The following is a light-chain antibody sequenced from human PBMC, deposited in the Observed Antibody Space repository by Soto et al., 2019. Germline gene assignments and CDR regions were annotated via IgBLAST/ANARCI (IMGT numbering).Light chain of an antibody. CDR1: QSVSSSF. V-gene: IGKV3-20*01. Sequence: EIVLTQSPGTLSLSPGERATLSCRASQSVSSSFVAWFQQKPGQAPRLLIYGTSSRATGIPDRFSGSGSGTDFTLTINGLEPEDFAMYFCQQYGTSPWTFSQGTKVDIK. J-gene: IGKJ1*01. CDR3: QQYGTSPWT. CDR2: GTS.